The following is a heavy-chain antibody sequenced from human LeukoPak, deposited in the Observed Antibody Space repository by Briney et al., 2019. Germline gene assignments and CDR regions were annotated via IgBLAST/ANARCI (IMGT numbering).Heavy chain of an antibody. Sequence: GGSLRLSCAASGLSFSSFAMSWVRQGPARGLEWVSSIRGNGETLYAESVKGRFTLSSDSSRNTVYFQLNNLRVEDTAIYYCAKASWVSSTDAVRWGQGTLVTVSS. J-gene: IGHJ4*02. CDR1: GLSFSSFA. CDR2: IRGNGET. D-gene: IGHD3-16*01. V-gene: IGHV3-23*01. CDR3: AKASWVSSTDAVR.